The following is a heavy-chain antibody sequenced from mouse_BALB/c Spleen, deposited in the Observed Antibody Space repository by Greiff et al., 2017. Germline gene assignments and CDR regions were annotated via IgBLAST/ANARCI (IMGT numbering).Heavy chain of an antibody. Sequence: QVQLQQSGAELVRPGTSVKVSCKASGYAFTNYLIEWVKQRPGQGLEWIGVINPGSGGTNYNEKFKGKATLTADKSSSTAYMQLSSLTSDDSAVYFCARRGITTVVARHWGQGTLVTVSA. D-gene: IGHD1-1*01. CDR2: INPGSGGT. CDR1: GYAFTNYL. CDR3: ARRGITTVVARH. V-gene: IGHV1-54*01. J-gene: IGHJ3*01.